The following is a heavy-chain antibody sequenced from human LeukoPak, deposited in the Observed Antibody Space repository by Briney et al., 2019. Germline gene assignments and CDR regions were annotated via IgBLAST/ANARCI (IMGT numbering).Heavy chain of an antibody. CDR3: ASYDFWSAYFDY. CDR1: GGSISSSSYY. Sequence: SETLSLTCTVSGGSISSSSYYWGWIRQPPGKGLERIGSIYYSGSTYYNPSLKSRVTISVDTSKNQFSLKLSSVTAADTAVYYCASYDFWSAYFDYWGQGTLVTVSS. V-gene: IGHV4-39*01. J-gene: IGHJ4*02. D-gene: IGHD3-3*01. CDR2: IYYSGST.